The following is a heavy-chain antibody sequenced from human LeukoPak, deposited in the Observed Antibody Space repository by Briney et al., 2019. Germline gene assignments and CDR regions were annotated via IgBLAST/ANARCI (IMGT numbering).Heavy chain of an antibody. Sequence: SETLSLTCTVSGGSISSGDYYWSWIRQPPGKGLEWIGYIYYSGSTCYNPSLKSRVTISVDTSKNQFSLKLSSVTAADTAVYYCARVAPADYYYYYYYMDVWGKGTTVTVSS. CDR1: GGSISSGDYY. D-gene: IGHD6-13*01. J-gene: IGHJ6*03. CDR2: IYYSGST. V-gene: IGHV4-30-4*08. CDR3: ARVAPADYYYYYYYMDV.